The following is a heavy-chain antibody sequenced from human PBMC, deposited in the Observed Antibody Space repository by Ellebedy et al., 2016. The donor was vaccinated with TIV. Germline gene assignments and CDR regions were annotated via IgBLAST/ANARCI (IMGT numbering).Heavy chain of an antibody. CDR1: GFTFSGYA. V-gene: IGHV3-23*01. J-gene: IGHJ6*02. Sequence: GESLKISCAASGFTFSGYAMSWVRQAPGKGLEWVSGINNGGRTTSYADSVKGRFTISRDNSRGTLYLQMNSLRAEDSAVYYCAKDMVFGDGKWEIDVWGQGTTVTVSS. CDR2: INNGGRTT. D-gene: IGHD1-26*01. CDR3: AKDMVFGDGKWEIDV.